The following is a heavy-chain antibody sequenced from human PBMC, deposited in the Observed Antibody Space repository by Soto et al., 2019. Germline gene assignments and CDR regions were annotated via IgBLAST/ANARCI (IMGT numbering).Heavy chain of an antibody. Sequence: GGSLRLSCAASGFTFRNCAMSWVRQAPGKGLEWVSGIDSSGASTYYADSVKGRFAISRDNSQNTVYVEMSGLRAEDTAVYYCARSDNYYDTTGIYYVPWCLDLWGRGTLVTVSS. V-gene: IGHV3-23*01. D-gene: IGHD3-22*01. CDR3: ARSDNYYDTTGIYYVPWCLDL. CDR1: GFTFRNCA. J-gene: IGHJ2*01. CDR2: IDSSGAST.